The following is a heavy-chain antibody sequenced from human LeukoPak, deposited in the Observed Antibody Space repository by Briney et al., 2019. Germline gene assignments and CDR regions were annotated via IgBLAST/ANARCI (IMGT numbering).Heavy chain of an antibody. CDR1: GYTFTSYY. CDR3: ARAKWQQLAPVPLDH. J-gene: IGHJ4*02. CDR2: INPSGGST. V-gene: IGHV1-46*01. D-gene: IGHD6-13*01. Sequence: ASVTVSCTASGYTFTSYYMHWVRQAPGQGLEWMGIINPSGGSTSYAQKFQGRVTMTRDTSTSTVYMELSSLRSEDTAVYYCARAKWQQLAPVPLDHWGQGTLVTISS.